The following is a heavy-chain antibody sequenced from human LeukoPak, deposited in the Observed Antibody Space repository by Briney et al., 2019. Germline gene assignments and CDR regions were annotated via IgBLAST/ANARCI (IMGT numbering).Heavy chain of an antibody. CDR3: ATSGYCSGGSCYGAERRTFDI. V-gene: IGHV4-59*12. CDR1: GGSISSYY. Sequence: SETLSLTCTVSGGSISSYYWSWIRQPPGKGLEWIGYIYYSGSTNYNPSLKSRVTISVDTSKNQFSLKLSSVTAADTAVYYCATSGYCSGGSCYGAERRTFDIWGQGTMVTVSS. J-gene: IGHJ3*02. D-gene: IGHD2-15*01. CDR2: IYYSGST.